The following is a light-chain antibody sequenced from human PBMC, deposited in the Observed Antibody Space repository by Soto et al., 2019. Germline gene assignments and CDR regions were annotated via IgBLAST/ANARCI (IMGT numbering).Light chain of an antibody. CDR1: QSVSSN. Sequence: EIVMTQSPATLSVSPGEGATLSCRASQSVSSNLAWYQQKPGQAPRLLIYGASIRATGIPDRFSGSGSETDFTLTISRLEPEDFALYYCQQYGSSAPITFGQGTRLEI. V-gene: IGKV3-20*01. J-gene: IGKJ5*01. CDR3: QQYGSSAPIT. CDR2: GAS.